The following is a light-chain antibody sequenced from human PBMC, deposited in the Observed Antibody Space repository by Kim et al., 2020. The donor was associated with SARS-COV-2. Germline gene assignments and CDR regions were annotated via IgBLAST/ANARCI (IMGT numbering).Light chain of an antibody. CDR1: QGIGSY. CDR2: SAS. Sequence: ASVGARVTITCRARQGIGSYLAWYQQKPGKAPKLLIYSASTLQSGVSSRFSGSGSGTEFTLTINNLQPEDFATYFCQHLNSYPPAFGQGTRLEIK. J-gene: IGKJ5*01. V-gene: IGKV1-9*01. CDR3: QHLNSYPPA.